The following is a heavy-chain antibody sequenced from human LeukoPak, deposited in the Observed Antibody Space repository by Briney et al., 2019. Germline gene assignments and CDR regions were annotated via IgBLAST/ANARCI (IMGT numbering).Heavy chain of an antibody. CDR2: IFHSGDT. D-gene: IGHD3-10*01. CDR1: GDSISSMNW. J-gene: IGHJ4*02. V-gene: IGHV4-4*02. Sequence: SETLSLTCALSGDSISSMNWWRWVRQSPEKGLEWIGEIFHSGDTNYNPSLKSRVTISLDKSKNQFSLTLSSVTAADTAVYYCARDRLLGVIRTFDYWGQGTLVTVSS. CDR3: ARDRLLGVIRTFDY.